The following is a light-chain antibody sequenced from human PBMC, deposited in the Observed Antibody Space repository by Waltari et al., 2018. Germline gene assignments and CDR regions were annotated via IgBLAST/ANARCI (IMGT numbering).Light chain of an antibody. J-gene: IGLJ2*01. Sequence: QSVLTQPPSASGTPGPRVTIPCSGRGSTIGTTYIYWYQQLPGTAPKPLIFRNDQRPSGVPGRFSASKSGTSASLAISGLRSEDEADYYCASWGDGLSGPSVVFGGGTKLTVL. CDR1: GSTIGTTY. CDR2: RND. V-gene: IGLV1-47*01. CDR3: ASWGDGLSGPSVV.